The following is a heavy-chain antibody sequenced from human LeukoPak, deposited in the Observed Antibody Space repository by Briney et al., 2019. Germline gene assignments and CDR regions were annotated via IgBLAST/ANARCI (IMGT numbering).Heavy chain of an antibody. CDR1: GFTFSSYA. CDR3: ARDSTDYDFWSGYSYYFDY. D-gene: IGHD3-3*01. V-gene: IGHV3-23*01. Sequence: GGSLRLSCAASGFTFSSYAMSWVRQAPGEGLEWVSAISGSGGSTYYADSVKGRFTISRDNSKNTLYLQMNSLRAEDTAVYYCARDSTDYDFWSGYSYYFDYWGQGTWSPSPQ. CDR2: ISGSGGST. J-gene: IGHJ4*02.